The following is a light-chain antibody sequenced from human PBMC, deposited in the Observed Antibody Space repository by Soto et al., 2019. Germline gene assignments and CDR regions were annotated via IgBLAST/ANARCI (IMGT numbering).Light chain of an antibody. Sequence: QSVLTQPASVSGSPGQSITISCTGCSSDGGGYNYVSWCQQHPDKAPKLMIYEVSNRPSGVSNRFSGSKSGNTASLTISGLQAQDEADYYCSSYTSSNALVFGGGPKLTVL. CDR1: SSDGGGYNY. CDR3: SSYTSSNALV. J-gene: IGLJ2*01. CDR2: EVS. V-gene: IGLV2-14*01.